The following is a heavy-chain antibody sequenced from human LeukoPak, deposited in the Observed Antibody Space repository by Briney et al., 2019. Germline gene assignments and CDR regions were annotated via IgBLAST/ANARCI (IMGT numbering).Heavy chain of an antibody. V-gene: IGHV4-34*01. Sequence: PSETLSLTCAVYGGSFSGYYWNWIRQPPGKGLEWIGEINYSGSTNYNPSLKSRVTISVDTSKNQFSLKLSSVTAADTAVYYCVCFDAEYFQHWGQGTLVTVSS. CDR2: INYSGST. J-gene: IGHJ1*01. CDR3: VCFDAEYFQH. D-gene: IGHD3-10*02. CDR1: GGSFSGYY.